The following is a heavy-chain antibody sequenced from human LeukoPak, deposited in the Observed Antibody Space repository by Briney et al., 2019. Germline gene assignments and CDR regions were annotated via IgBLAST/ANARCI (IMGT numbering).Heavy chain of an antibody. CDR3: ARIGVTGGWVFDY. CDR1: GGSISSGSYY. CDR2: IYTSGST. V-gene: IGHV4-61*02. D-gene: IGHD3-16*01. Sequence: SETLSLTCTVSGGSISSGSYYWSWIRQPAGKGLEWIGRIYTSGSTNYNPSLKSRVTISISTSKNQFSLKLSSVTAADTAVYYCARIGVTGGWVFDYWGQGTLVTVSS. J-gene: IGHJ4*02.